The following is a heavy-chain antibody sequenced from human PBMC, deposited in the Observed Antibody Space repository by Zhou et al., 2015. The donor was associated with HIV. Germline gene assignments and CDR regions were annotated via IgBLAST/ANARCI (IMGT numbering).Heavy chain of an antibody. V-gene: IGHV1-69*01. CDR2: IIPIFGTA. CDR1: GGTFSSYA. CDR3: ARRVGNNWNDARATGMDV. D-gene: IGHD1-1*01. Sequence: QVQLVQSGAEVKKPGSSVKVSCKASGGTFSSYAISWVRQAPGQGLEWMGGIIPIFGTANYAQKFQGRVTITADESTSTAYMELSSLRSEDTAVYYCARRVGNNWNDARATGMDVWGPRGPRSPVSS. J-gene: IGHJ6*01.